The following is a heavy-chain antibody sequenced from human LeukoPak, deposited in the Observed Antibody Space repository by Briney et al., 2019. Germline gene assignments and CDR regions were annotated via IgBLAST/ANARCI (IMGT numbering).Heavy chain of an antibody. CDR1: GGAIIGSTPF. J-gene: IGHJ4*02. CDR3: ALDLSY. D-gene: IGHD2/OR15-2a*01. V-gene: IGHV4-39*01. CDR2: INYSGST. Sequence: SETLSLTCTLSGGAIIGSTPFWRWIRQPPGKGLEWIGIINYSGSTYYNPSLRSRVTIAVDTSKNQFSLKLNSVTASDRTVYYCALDLSYWVQRSLVTDSS.